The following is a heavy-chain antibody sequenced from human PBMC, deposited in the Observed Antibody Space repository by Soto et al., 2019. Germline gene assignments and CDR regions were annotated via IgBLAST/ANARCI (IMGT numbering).Heavy chain of an antibody. D-gene: IGHD1-26*01. CDR2: IYTGSTT. Sequence: EVQLVESGVGLVQPGGSLRLSCVASGFTVSSSYMGWVRHAPGKGLEWVSSIYTGSTTYYAESVRGRFTVSTDNSKDTLYLQMNSLRVDDAAMYYCARHVGSYWYFDLWGRGTLVTVSS. CDR3: ARHVGSYWYFDL. CDR1: GFTVSSSY. V-gene: IGHV3-66*04. J-gene: IGHJ2*01.